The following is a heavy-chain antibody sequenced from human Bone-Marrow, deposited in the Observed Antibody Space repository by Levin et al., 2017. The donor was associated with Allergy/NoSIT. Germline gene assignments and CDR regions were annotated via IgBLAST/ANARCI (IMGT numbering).Heavy chain of an antibody. V-gene: IGHV3-9*01. CDR2: LTWNSGNL. CDR3: TRASRRKVSAVRFDY. CDR1: GFIFDDYA. J-gene: IGHJ4*02. Sequence: SLKIPCAASGFIFDDYAMHWVRQAPGKGPEWVSGLTWNSGNLGYADSVKGRFTISRDNAKNSLFLQMNSLRPEDTAFYYCTRASRRKVSAVRFDYWGQGTLVTVSS. D-gene: IGHD2-21*02.